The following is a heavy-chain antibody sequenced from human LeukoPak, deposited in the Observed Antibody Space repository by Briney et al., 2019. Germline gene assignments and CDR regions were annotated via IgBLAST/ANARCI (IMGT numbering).Heavy chain of an antibody. V-gene: IGHV4-59*08. D-gene: IGHD1-26*01. CDR3: AMAKSGSYFDY. Sequence: SETLSLTCTVSGGSISSYYWSWIRQPPGKGLEWIGYIYYSGSTNYNPSLKSRVTISVDTSKNQFSLKLSSVTAADTAVYYCAMAKSGSYFDYWGQGTLVTASS. CDR1: GGSISSYY. J-gene: IGHJ4*02. CDR2: IYYSGST.